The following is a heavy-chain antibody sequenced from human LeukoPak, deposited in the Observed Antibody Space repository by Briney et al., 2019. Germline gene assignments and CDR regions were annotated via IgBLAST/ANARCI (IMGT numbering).Heavy chain of an antibody. CDR3: ASSMYYYDSSGYYFDY. CDR1: GFTVSSNY. V-gene: IGHV3-53*01. J-gene: IGHJ4*02. Sequence: GGPLRLSCAASGFTVSSNYMSWVRQAPGKGLEWVSVIYSGGSTYYADSVKGRFTISRDNSKNTLYLQMNSLRAEDTAVYYCASSMYYYDSSGYYFDYWGQGTLVTVSS. CDR2: IYSGGST. D-gene: IGHD3-22*01.